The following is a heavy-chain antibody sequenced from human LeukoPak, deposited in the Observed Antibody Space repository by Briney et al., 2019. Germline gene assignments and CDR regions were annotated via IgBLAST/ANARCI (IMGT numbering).Heavy chain of an antibody. CDR1: GFTFSNYE. CDR2: ISSSGNSI. D-gene: IGHD2-2*02. J-gene: IGHJ4*02. Sequence: GGSLRLSSAASGFTFSNYEMNWVRQAPGKGLEWVSYISSSGNSIYCADSVKGRFTISRDNAKNSLYLQMNSLRAEDTAVYYCARLSAIADDYWGQGTLVTVSS. V-gene: IGHV3-48*03. CDR3: ARLSAIADDY.